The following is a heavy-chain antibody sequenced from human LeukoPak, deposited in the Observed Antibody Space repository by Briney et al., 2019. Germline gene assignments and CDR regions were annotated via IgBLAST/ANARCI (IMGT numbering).Heavy chain of an antibody. CDR1: GYIFTSYY. D-gene: IGHD1-1*01. V-gene: IGHV1-18*01. J-gene: IGHJ4*02. Sequence: ASVKVSCKASGYIFTSYYINWVRQAPGQGLEWMAWISGYNGRTDYAQMLQGRVTMTTDTSTSTAYMELRGLTSDDTAVYYCARGDNYKMLYYFEYWGQGTLVGVSS. CDR3: ARGDNYKMLYYFEY. CDR2: ISGYNGRT.